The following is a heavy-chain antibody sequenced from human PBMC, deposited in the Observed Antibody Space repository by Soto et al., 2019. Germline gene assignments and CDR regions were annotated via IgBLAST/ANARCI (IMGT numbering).Heavy chain of an antibody. D-gene: IGHD1-26*01. V-gene: IGHV4-59*01. Sequence: SETLSLTCTVSGGSISSYYWSWIRQPPGKGLEWIGYIYYSGSTNYNPSLKSRVTISVDTSKNQFSLKLSSVTAADRAVYYCARDRGGTFPLWAQGTLVTVSS. CDR3: ARDRGGTFPL. J-gene: IGHJ1*01. CDR1: GGSISSYY. CDR2: IYYSGST.